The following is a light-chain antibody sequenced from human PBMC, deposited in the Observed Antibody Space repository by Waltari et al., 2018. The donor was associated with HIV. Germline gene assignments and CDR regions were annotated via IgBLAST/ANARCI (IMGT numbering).Light chain of an antibody. CDR3: GTWDSSLSAVV. V-gene: IGLV1-51*02. Sequence: QPVLTQPPSVSAAPGQKVTISCSGSSSNIGNNYVSWYQQLPGTAPKLLIFEYNTRPSGIPDRFSGSKSGTSVILGITGLQTGDEADYYCGTWDSSLSAVVFGGGTKLTVL. CDR1: SSNIGNNY. CDR2: EYN. J-gene: IGLJ2*01.